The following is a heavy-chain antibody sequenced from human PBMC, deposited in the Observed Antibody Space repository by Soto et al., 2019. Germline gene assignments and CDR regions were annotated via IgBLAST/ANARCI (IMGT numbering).Heavy chain of an antibody. CDR1: GYTFTSYY. CDR2: INPSGGST. D-gene: IGHD4-17*01. CDR3: ARINTVTTYIDY. V-gene: IGHV1-46*01. Sequence: QVQLVQSGAEVKKPGASVKVSCKASGYTFTSYYMHWVRQAPGQGLEWMGIINPSGGSTSYAQKFQGRVTMNRDTYTSTVYTELSSLRSEDTAEYYCARINTVTTYIDYWGQEALVTVSS. J-gene: IGHJ4*02.